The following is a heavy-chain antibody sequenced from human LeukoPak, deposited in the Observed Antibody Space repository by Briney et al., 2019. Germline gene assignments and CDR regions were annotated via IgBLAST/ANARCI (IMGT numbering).Heavy chain of an antibody. J-gene: IGHJ6*02. V-gene: IGHV4-59*01. CDR3: ARYPVGATYYYYGMDV. Sequence: KSSETLSLTCTVSGGSISSYYWSWIRQHPGKGLEWIGYIYYSGSTNYNPSLKSRVTISVDTSKNQFSLKLSSVTAADTAVYYCARYPVGATYYYYGMDVWGQGTTVTVSS. CDR2: IYYSGST. CDR1: GGSISSYY. D-gene: IGHD1-26*01.